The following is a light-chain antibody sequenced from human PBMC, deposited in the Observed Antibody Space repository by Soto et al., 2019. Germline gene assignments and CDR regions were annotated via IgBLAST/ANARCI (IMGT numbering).Light chain of an antibody. CDR2: DAS. CDR3: QQYGSSPFT. V-gene: IGKV3-11*01. J-gene: IGKJ3*01. Sequence: EIVLAQSPATLSLSPGERATLSCRASQSVSIYLAWYQQKPGQAPRLLIYDASNRATGIPARFSGSGSGTDFTLTISSLEPEDFAVYYCQQYGSSPFTFGPGTKVDIK. CDR1: QSVSIY.